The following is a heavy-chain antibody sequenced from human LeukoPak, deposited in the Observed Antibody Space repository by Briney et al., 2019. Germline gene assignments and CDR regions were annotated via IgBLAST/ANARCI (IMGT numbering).Heavy chain of an antibody. D-gene: IGHD3-22*01. CDR2: IYTSGST. V-gene: IGHV4-61*02. CDR1: GGSISSRSYC. Sequence: SETLSLTCTVSGGSISSRSYCWSWIRQPAGKGLEWIGRIYTSGSTNYNPSLKSRVTISVDTSKNQFSLKLSSVTAADTAVYYCARGITMIVVVIKYDAFDIWGQGTMVTVSS. J-gene: IGHJ3*02. CDR3: ARGITMIVVVIKYDAFDI.